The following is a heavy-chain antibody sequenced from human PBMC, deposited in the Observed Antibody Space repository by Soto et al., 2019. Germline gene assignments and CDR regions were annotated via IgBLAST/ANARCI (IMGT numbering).Heavy chain of an antibody. D-gene: IGHD2-21*02. V-gene: IGHV1-24*01. CDR1: GYTLTELS. J-gene: IGHJ3*02. CDR3: ATHTLLQHDAFDI. CDR2: FDPEDGET. Sequence: ASVKVSCKVSGYTLTELSMHWVRQAPGKGLEWMGGFDPEDGETIYAQKFQGRVTMTEDTSTDTAYMELSSLRSEDPAVYYCATHTLLQHDAFDIWGQGTMVTVSS.